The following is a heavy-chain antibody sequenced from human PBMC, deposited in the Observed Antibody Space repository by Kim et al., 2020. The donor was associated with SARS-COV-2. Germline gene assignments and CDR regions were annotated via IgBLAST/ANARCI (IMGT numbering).Heavy chain of an antibody. V-gene: IGHV4-39*01. D-gene: IGHD5-18*01. CDR3: ATYVTATANFDY. Sequence: SETLSLTCTVSGVSITSTRYYWGWIRQPPGKGLEWIGHIYYRGNTYYNPSLKSRVTIFVDTSKNQFSLNLSSVTAADTAVYYCATYVTATANFDYWGRGTLVTVSS. CDR2: IYYRGNT. CDR1: GVSITSTRYY. J-gene: IGHJ4*02.